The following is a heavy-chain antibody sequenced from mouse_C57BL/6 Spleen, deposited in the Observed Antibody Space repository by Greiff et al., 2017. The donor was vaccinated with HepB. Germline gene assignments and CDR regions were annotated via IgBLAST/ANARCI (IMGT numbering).Heavy chain of an antibody. CDR3: ARSGTRGAMDY. Sequence: KLMESEGGLVQPGSSMKLSCTASGFTFSDYYMAWVRQVPEKGLEWVANINYDGSSTYYLDSLKSRFISSRDNAKNILYLQMSSLKSEDTATYYWARSGTRGAMDYWGQGTSVTVSS. CDR1: GFTFSDYY. J-gene: IGHJ4*01. D-gene: IGHD4-1*01. V-gene: IGHV5-16*01. CDR2: INYDGSST.